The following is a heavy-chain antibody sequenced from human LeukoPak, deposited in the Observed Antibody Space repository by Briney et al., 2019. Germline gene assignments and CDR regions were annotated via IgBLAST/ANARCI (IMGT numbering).Heavy chain of an antibody. CDR1: GGSISSGGYY. D-gene: IGHD2-15*01. V-gene: IGHV4-39*02. J-gene: IGHJ4*02. Sequence: SQTLSLTCTVSGGSISSGGYYWGWIRQPPGKGLEWIGSIYYSGSTYYNPSLKSRVTISVDTSKNQFSLKLSSVTAADTAVYYCAREVEGSTRHDFDYWGQGTLVTVSS. CDR2: IYYSGST. CDR3: AREVEGSTRHDFDY.